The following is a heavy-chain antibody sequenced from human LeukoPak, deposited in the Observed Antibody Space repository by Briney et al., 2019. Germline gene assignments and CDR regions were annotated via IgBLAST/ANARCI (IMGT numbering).Heavy chain of an antibody. CDR3: ASEGAGTFDY. Sequence: SETLSLTCTVSGVSVSSGSYYWSWIRQPPGKGLEWIGYIYYSGSTNYNPSLKSRVTISVDTSKNQFSLKLSSVTAADTAVYYCASEGAGTFDYWGQGTLVTVSS. V-gene: IGHV4-61*01. CDR2: IYYSGST. CDR1: GVSVSSGSYY. J-gene: IGHJ4*02. D-gene: IGHD6-13*01.